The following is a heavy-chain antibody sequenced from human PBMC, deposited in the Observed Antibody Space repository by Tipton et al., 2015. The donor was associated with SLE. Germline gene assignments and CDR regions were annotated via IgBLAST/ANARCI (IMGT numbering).Heavy chain of an antibody. D-gene: IGHD5-12*01. CDR3: ARGNKAYRGRAFDI. V-gene: IGHV4-39*01. CDR1: GGSIGSSSYS. CDR2: IYYSGTT. Sequence: TLSLTCTVSGGSIGSSSYSWGWIRQPPGKGLEWIGSIYYSGTTYYNPSLKSRVTVSVDTSKNQFSLKLSSVTAADTAVYYCARGNKAYRGRAFDIWGQGTMVTVSS. J-gene: IGHJ3*02.